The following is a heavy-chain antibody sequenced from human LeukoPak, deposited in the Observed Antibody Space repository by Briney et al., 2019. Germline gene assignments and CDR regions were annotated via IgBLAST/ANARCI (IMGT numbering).Heavy chain of an antibody. CDR2: ISINSDNI. Sequence: GGSLRLSCAASGLTLRDYAMHWVRQVPGKGLEWVSGISINSDNIDYADSVKGRFTISRDNANNSLHLQMNSLRVEDTAWYYCAKAKGFAAMYYFDYWGQGALVTVSS. J-gene: IGHJ4*02. V-gene: IGHV3-9*01. CDR3: AKAKGFAAMYYFDY. CDR1: GLTLRDYA. D-gene: IGHD3-10*01.